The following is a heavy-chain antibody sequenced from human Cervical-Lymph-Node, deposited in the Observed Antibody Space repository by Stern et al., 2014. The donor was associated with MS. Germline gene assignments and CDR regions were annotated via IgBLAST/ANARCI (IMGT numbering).Heavy chain of an antibody. CDR3: ARQRYFDY. CDR1: GYTFTSYW. V-gene: IGHV5-51*01. Sequence: EVQLVESGPEVKRPGESLKISCQASGYTFTSYWIGWVRQMPGKGLEWIAIIFPGGSDIRYSPSFQGPGTLSADKSSSPAYLQWNNLKASDTAIYYCARQRYFDYWGQGTLVTVSS. CDR2: IFPGGSDI. J-gene: IGHJ4*02.